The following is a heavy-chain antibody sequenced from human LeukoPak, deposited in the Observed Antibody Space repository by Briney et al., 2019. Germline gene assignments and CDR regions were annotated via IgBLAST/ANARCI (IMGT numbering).Heavy chain of an antibody. CDR2: INHSGST. CDR1: GGSISSSSYY. J-gene: IGHJ4*02. V-gene: IGHV4-39*07. CDR3: ARSDYYGSGSYRVGNVDY. D-gene: IGHD3-10*01. Sequence: SETLSLTCTVSGGSISSSSYYWSWIRQPPGKGLEWIGEINHSGSTNYNPSLKSRVTISVDTSKNQFSLKLSSVTAADTAVYYCARSDYYGSGSYRVGNVDYWGQGTLVTVSS.